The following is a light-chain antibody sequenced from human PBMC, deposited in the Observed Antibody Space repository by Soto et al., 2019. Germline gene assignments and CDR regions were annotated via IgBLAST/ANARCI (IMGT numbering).Light chain of an antibody. V-gene: IGKV1-39*01. J-gene: IGKJ2*01. Sequence: DIQLTQSPSSLSASVGDRVTIICRARQTISTYLNWYQQKPGKAPQVMIYAASSLQSGVPSRFSGSGSGTDFTLTISSLQAEDSATYYCQQSYSTPRTFGQGTRLEIK. CDR3: QQSYSTPRT. CDR2: AAS. CDR1: QTISTY.